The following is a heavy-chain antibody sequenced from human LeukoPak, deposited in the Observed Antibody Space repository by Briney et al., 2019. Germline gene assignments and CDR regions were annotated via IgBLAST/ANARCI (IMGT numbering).Heavy chain of an antibody. V-gene: IGHV3-21*01. CDR1: GFTFSSYS. J-gene: IGHJ4*02. Sequence: GGSLRLSCAASGFTFSSYSMNWVRQAPGKGLEWVSSISRGGDYTYSEDSVKGRFTISRDNAKDSLYLQLNSLRAEDTAVYYCARDLMAVAGAGFDYWGQGTLVTVSS. D-gene: IGHD6-19*01. CDR3: ARDLMAVAGAGFDY. CDR2: ISRGGDYT.